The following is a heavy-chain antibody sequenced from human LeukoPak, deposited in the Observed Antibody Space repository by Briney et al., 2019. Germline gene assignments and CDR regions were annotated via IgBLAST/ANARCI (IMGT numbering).Heavy chain of an antibody. V-gene: IGHV3-53*01. J-gene: IGHJ4*02. CDR3: ARIVRLRYFDWLLDY. CDR2: IYSGGST. D-gene: IGHD3-9*01. Sequence: GGSLRLSCAASGFTVSSNYMSWVRQAPGKGLEWVSVIYSGGSTYYADSVKGRFTISRDNSKNTLYLQMNSLGAEDTAVYYCARIVRLRYFDWLLDYWGQGTLVTVSS. CDR1: GFTVSSNY.